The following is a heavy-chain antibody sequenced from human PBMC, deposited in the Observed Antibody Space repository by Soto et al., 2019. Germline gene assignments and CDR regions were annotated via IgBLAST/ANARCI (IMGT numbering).Heavy chain of an antibody. J-gene: IGHJ4*02. V-gene: IGHV4-34*01. CDR3: ARGGIPNVMYYDFWSGYYPLHYFDY. Sequence: QVQLQQWGAGLLKPSETLSLTCAVYGGSFSGYYWSWIRQPPGKGLEWIGEINHSGSTNYNPSLKSRVTISVDTSKNQFSLKLSSVTAADTAVYYCARGGIPNVMYYDFWSGYYPLHYFDYWGQGTLVTVSS. D-gene: IGHD3-3*01. CDR1: GGSFSGYY. CDR2: INHSGST.